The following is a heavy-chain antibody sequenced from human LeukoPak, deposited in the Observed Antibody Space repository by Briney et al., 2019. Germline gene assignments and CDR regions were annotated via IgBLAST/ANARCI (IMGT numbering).Heavy chain of an antibody. D-gene: IGHD3-22*01. Sequence: SVKVSCKASGGTFSSYAISWVRQAPGQRLEWMGGIIPIFGTANYAQKFQGRVTITADESTSTAYMELSSLRSEDTAVYYCARDYYYDSSDTYYYYYGMDVWGQGTTVTVSS. CDR1: GGTFSSYA. CDR3: ARDYYYDSSDTYYYYYGMDV. J-gene: IGHJ6*02. CDR2: IIPIFGTA. V-gene: IGHV1-69*01.